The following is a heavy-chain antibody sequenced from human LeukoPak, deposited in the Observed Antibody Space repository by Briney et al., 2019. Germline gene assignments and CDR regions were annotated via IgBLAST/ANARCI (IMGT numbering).Heavy chain of an antibody. CDR2: IYYSWSN. J-gene: IGHJ6*03. V-gene: IGHV4-59*11. CDR1: GGSISSRY. CDR3: ASGQYYYGSGRYYAPSNYYMDV. Sequence: SETLSLTCTVSGGSISSRYWSWVRQPPGKGLELVGYIYYSWSNTYHPSLESRVTISVDTSKTQFSLQLSSVTAADSAVYYCASGQYYYGSGRYYAPSNYYMDVWGKGTTVTVSS. D-gene: IGHD3-10*01.